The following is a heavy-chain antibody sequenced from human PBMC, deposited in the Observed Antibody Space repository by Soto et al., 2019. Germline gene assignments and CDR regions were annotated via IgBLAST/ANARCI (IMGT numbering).Heavy chain of an antibody. J-gene: IGHJ4*02. D-gene: IGHD4-17*01. CDR1: GGSVTNSIYY. CDR3: VSQRTTVPTQAYFDY. Sequence: SETLSLTCTVSGGSVTNSIYYWGWIRHSPGKGLEWIGSVYYRGRSYSKSSVKSRVTISVDTSKNRFSLSLNSVTASDTAVYFCVSQRTTVPTQAYFDYWGPGALVTVSS. V-gene: IGHV4-39*01. CDR2: VYYRGRS.